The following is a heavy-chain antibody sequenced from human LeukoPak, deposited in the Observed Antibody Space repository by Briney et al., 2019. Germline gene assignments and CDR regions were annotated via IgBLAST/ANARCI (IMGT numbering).Heavy chain of an antibody. CDR2: IYYSGST. CDR3: ARNSIAARPVGLFDY. J-gene: IGHJ4*02. D-gene: IGHD6-6*01. Sequence: PSETLSLTCTVSGGSISSHYWSWIRQPPGKGLEWIEYIYYSGSTNYNPSLKSRVTISVDTSKNQFSLKLSSVTAADTAVYYCARNSIAARPVGLFDYWGQGTLVTVSS. V-gene: IGHV4-59*11. CDR1: GGSISSHY.